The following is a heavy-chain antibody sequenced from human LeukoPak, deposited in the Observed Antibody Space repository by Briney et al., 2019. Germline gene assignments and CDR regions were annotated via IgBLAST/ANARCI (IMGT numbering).Heavy chain of an antibody. Sequence: GGSLRLSCAASGFTFSTYAMSWVRQAPGKRLEWVSGISGGGNSTYYADSVKGRFTISRDNSKNTLYLQMNSLRAEDTAVYYCAKVAAGRWFFDYWGQGTLVTVSS. CDR2: ISGGGNST. V-gene: IGHV3-23*01. D-gene: IGHD6-13*01. J-gene: IGHJ4*02. CDR1: GFTFSTYA. CDR3: AKVAAGRWFFDY.